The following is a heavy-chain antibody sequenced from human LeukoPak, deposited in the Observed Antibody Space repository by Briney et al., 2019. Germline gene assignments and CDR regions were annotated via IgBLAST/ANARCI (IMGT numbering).Heavy chain of an antibody. J-gene: IGHJ6*02. V-gene: IGHV2-5*08. CDR1: GGSISSYYW. D-gene: IGHD3-10*01. Sequence: TLSLTCTVSGGSISSYYWSWIRQPPGKALEWLALIYGDDGKRYSPSLKSRLTITKDTSKNQVVLTMTNMDPVDTATYYCAHDSPGNYGMDVWGQGTTVTVSS. CDR3: AHDSPGNYGMDV. CDR2: IYGDDGK.